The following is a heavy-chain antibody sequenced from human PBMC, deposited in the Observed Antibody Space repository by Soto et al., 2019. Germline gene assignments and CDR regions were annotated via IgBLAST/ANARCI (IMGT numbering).Heavy chain of an antibody. J-gene: IGHJ4*02. CDR3: ARVWRMYDYGDRPFGHGDY. V-gene: IGHV1-18*01. CDR2: ISAYNGNT. D-gene: IGHD3-10*01. CDR1: GYTFTTYS. Sequence: QVQLVQSGAEVKKPGASVKVSCKASGYTFTTYSISWVRQAPGQGLEWMGRISAYNGNTNYAQKFQGRVTMTTETSTSTAYMELRGLRSDDTAVYYCARVWRMYDYGDRPFGHGDYWGQGTLVTVSS.